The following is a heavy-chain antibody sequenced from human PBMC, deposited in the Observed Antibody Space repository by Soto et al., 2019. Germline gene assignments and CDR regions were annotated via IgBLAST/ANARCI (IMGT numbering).Heavy chain of an antibody. CDR1: GFTFSSYE. CDR2: ISTSGSTI. Sequence: VGSLRLSCAASGFTFSSYEMNWVRQAPGKGLEWVSYISTSGSTIYYADSVKGRFTISRDNAKNSLYLQMYTLRAEDTAVYYCVRGETWLQLSYYFDYWGQGTLVTVSS. CDR3: VRGETWLQLSYYFDY. J-gene: IGHJ4*02. V-gene: IGHV3-48*03. D-gene: IGHD5-12*01.